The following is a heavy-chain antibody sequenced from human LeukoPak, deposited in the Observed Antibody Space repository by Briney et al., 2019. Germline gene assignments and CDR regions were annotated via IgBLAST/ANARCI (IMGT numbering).Heavy chain of an antibody. CDR1: GFTFSKYW. CDR2: MKEDGSEK. Sequence: GGSLRLSCAASGFTFSKYWMTWVRQAPGKGLQWVAHMKEDGSEKYYVDSVKGRFTISRDNAKTSVYLQLNSLRAEDTAVYYCATWSSGWEFDYWGQGTLVSVSS. CDR3: ATWSSGWEFDY. D-gene: IGHD6-19*01. J-gene: IGHJ4*02. V-gene: IGHV3-7*05.